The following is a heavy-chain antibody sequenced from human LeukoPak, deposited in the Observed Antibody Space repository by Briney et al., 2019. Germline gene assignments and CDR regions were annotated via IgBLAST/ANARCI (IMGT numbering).Heavy chain of an antibody. D-gene: IGHD1-26*01. V-gene: IGHV3-72*01. CDR3: NRGGTGSPYDY. CDR2: IKNRANSYTT. Sequence: GGSLRLSCAASGFTFSEYYMDWVRQAPGKGLEWVGRIKNRANSYTTEYDASVKGRFSISRDDSKNSVILQMNSLKTEDAAVYYCNRGGTGSPYDYWGQGTLVTVSS. J-gene: IGHJ4*02. CDR1: GFTFSEYY.